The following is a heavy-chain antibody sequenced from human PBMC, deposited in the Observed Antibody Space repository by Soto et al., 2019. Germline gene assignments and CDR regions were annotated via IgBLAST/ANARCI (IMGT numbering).Heavy chain of an antibody. CDR3: AKGRSYYYYYGVDV. V-gene: IGHV3-23*01. CDR2: IIDSGGST. CDR1: GFTFSSCA. J-gene: IGHJ6*02. Sequence: SGFTFSSCAMGWVRQAPGKGLEGVSGIIDSGGSTYYADSVKGRFTISRHNSKSTLYLQMNSLRAEDTALYYCAKGRSYYYYYGVDVWGQGTTVTVSS.